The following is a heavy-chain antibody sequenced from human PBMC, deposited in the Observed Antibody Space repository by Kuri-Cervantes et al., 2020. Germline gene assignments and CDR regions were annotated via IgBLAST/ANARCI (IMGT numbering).Heavy chain of an antibody. CDR2: ITSTGSTI. CDR3: ARGRTSVSSGWSDY. J-gene: IGHJ4*02. V-gene: IGHV3-48*02. Sequence: GESLKISCAASGFTFSSYGMNWVRQAPGKGLEWVSYITSTGSTIYYADSVKGRFTISRDNDKNSLYLQMSSLRDEDTAVYFCARGRTSVSSGWSDYWGQGTLVTVSS. D-gene: IGHD6-19*01. CDR1: GFTFSSYG.